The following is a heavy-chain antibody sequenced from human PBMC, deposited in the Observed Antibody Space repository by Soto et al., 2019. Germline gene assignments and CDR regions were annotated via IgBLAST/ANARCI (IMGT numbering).Heavy chain of an antibody. J-gene: IGHJ4*02. CDR1: GYTLTELS. CDR3: ATRIRGYSRYDLFY. D-gene: IGHD5-12*01. Sequence: ASVKVSCKVSGYTLTELSMHWVRQAPGKGLEWMGGFDPEDGETIYAQKFQGRATMTEDTSTDTAYMELSSLRSEDTAVYYCATRIRGYSRYDLFYWGQGTLVTVSS. CDR2: FDPEDGET. V-gene: IGHV1-24*01.